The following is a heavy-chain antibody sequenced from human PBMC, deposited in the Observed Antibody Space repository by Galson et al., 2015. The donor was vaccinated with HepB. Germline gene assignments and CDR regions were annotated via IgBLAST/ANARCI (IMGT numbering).Heavy chain of an antibody. V-gene: IGHV1-69*13. CDR1: GGTFSSYA. CDR2: IIPIFGTA. J-gene: IGHJ4*02. CDR3: ARVKRCYDFWSGCYHFDY. D-gene: IGHD3-3*01. Sequence: SVKVSCKASGGTFSSYAISWVRQAPGQGLEWMGGIIPIFGTANYAQKFQGRVTITADESTSTAYMELSSLRSEDTAVYYCARVKRCYDFWSGCYHFDYWGQGTLVTVSS.